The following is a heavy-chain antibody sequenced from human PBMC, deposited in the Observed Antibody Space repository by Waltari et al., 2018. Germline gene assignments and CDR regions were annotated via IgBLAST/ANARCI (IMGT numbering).Heavy chain of an antibody. CDR2: IKYRGRT. CDR3: ASLAGSGTSWYLDDY. Sequence: QVQLQESGPGLVKPSETLSLTCTVSGDSIRNYYWSWIRQPPGKGLEWIGHIKYRGRTDDTPSLESRVSISTGTSRNQFSLKLRSVTAADTAIYFCASLAGSGTSWYLDDYWGQGTLVTVSS. J-gene: IGHJ4*02. V-gene: IGHV4-59*01. CDR1: GDSIRNYY. D-gene: IGHD6-13*01.